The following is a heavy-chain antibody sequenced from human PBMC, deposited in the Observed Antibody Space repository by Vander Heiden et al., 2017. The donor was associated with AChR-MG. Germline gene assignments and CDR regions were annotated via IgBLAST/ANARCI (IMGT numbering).Heavy chain of an antibody. CDR1: GYRPPSYC. CDR2: FHPGDSDT. CDR3: VRHGFHAPLSDHDAFDI. D-gene: IGHD2-2*01. J-gene: IGHJ3*02. Sequence: EVQLEQSGAEVKKAGESLKIYSKGSGYRPPSYCIGWVPQMPAQGLEWMEIFHPGDSDTRSRPSFQGQVTISADRSLSTASLQWNSLKASDTAMYYCVRHGFHAPLSDHDAFDIWGPGTMVTVSS. V-gene: IGHV5-51*01.